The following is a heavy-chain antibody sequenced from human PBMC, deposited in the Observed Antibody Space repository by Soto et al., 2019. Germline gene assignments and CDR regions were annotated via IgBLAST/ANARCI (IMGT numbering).Heavy chain of an antibody. CDR3: ACGGAPGLLSY. D-gene: IGHD6-13*01. CDR2: VSAYNGFT. V-gene: IGHV1-18*01. J-gene: IGHJ4*02. CDR1: CCTHTDYA. Sequence: AAVKATSEDWCCTHTDYALPWRRPTPGQENEWVGFVSAYNGFTHFAQKFQGRVTVQTDTSTNTVYMDLRLLTSDDTAVYYCACGGAPGLLSYWGRGSSDSGSS.